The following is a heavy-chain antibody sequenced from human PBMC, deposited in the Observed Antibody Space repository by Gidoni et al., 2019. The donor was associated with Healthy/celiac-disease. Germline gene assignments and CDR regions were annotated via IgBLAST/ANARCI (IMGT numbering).Heavy chain of an antibody. CDR1: GGSISSYY. Sequence: QVQLQESGPGLGKPSETLSLTCTVSGGSISSYYWSWIRQPPGKGLEWIGYSYYSGSTNYNPSLKSRVTISVDTSKNQFSLKLSSVTAADTAVYYCARRGSSWWGYGMDVWGQGTTVTVSS. CDR3: ARRGSSWWGYGMDV. V-gene: IGHV4-59*08. J-gene: IGHJ6*02. D-gene: IGHD6-13*01. CDR2: SYYSGST.